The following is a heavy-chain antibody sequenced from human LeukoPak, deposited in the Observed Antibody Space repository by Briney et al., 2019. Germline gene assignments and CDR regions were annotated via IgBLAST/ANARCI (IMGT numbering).Heavy chain of an antibody. V-gene: IGHV3-21*01. J-gene: IGHJ4*02. Sequence: GGSLRLSCAASGFTFSSYSMNWVRQAPGKGLEWVSSISSSSSYIYYADSVKGRFTISRDNAKNSLYLQMNSLRAEDTAVYYCARYCSSTRCYNGGFDYWGQGTLVTVSS. CDR2: ISSSSSYI. CDR1: GFTFSSYS. CDR3: ARYCSSTRCYNGGFDY. D-gene: IGHD2-2*02.